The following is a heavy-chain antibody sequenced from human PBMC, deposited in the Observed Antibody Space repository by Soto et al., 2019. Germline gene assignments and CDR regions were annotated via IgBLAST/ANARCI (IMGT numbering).Heavy chain of an antibody. CDR3: ARVGGNVDTATFES. Sequence: PSETLSHTCTVAGDSVSSRSYFWSWDRQPPGKGLEWIGYIYYRGSTKYNPSLKRRVTISVDTSKNQFSLKLSSMTAADTAIYYCARVGGNVDTATFESWGQGTLVPVSS. D-gene: IGHD5-18*01. CDR2: IYYRGST. V-gene: IGHV4-61*01. J-gene: IGHJ4*02. CDR1: GDSVSSRSYF.